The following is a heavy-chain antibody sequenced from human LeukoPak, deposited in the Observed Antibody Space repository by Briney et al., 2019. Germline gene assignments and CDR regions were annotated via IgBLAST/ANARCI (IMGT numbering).Heavy chain of an antibody. V-gene: IGHV1-46*01. CDR2: INPSGGST. J-gene: IGHJ3*02. CDR1: GYTFTSYH. Sequence: ASVKVSCKASGYTFTSYHMHWVRQAPGQGLQWMGIINPSGGSTSYAQKFQGRVTMTRDTSTSTVYMELSSLRSEDTAVYYCAREGVIAAFDIWGQGTMVTVSS. D-gene: IGHD3-22*01. CDR3: AREGVIAAFDI.